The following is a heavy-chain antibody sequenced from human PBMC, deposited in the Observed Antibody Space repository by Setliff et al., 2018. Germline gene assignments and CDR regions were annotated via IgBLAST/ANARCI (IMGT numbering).Heavy chain of an antibody. D-gene: IGHD3-3*01. J-gene: IGHJ6*03. CDR3: ARESGSPRYMDV. Sequence: GASVKVSCKASGGTLSSFGISWVRQAPGQGLEWMGGTIPIFGTTNYAQKFQGRVTIITDESTSTAYMELSSLRSEDTAVYYCARESGSPRYMDVWGNGTTVTVSS. CDR1: GGTLSSFG. V-gene: IGHV1-69*05. CDR2: TIPIFGTT.